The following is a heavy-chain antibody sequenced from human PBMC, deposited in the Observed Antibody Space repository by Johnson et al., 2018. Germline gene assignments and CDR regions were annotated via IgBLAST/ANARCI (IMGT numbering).Heavy chain of an antibody. V-gene: IGHV3-30*04. CDR3: ERERGFCSGGSCYFDAFDI. Sequence: VQLVESGGGLVKPGRSLRLSCAVSGFIFSRYAMNWVRQAPGKGLEWVAVILYDGSNKYYADSVKGRFTVSRDDSRNTLYLQINSLGAEDRAVYYCERERGFCSGGSCYFDAFDIWGQGTMVTVSS. CDR2: ILYDGSNK. J-gene: IGHJ3*02. CDR1: GFIFSRYA. D-gene: IGHD2-15*01.